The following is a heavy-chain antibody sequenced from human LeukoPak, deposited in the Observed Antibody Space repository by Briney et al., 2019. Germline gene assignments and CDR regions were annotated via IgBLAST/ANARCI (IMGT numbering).Heavy chain of an antibody. CDR1: GGSISSYY. J-gene: IGHJ4*02. Sequence: NPSETLSLTCTVSGGSISSYYWSWIRQTPGKGLEWIGYIYYSGSTNYNPSLKSRVTISVDTSKNQFSLKLSSVTAADTAVYYCARVVAAAADYWGQGTLVTVSS. CDR2: IYYSGST. D-gene: IGHD6-13*01. V-gene: IGHV4-59*01. CDR3: ARVVAAAADY.